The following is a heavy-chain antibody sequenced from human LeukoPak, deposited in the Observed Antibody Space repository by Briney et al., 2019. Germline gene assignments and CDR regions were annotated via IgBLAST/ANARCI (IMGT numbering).Heavy chain of an antibody. V-gene: IGHV4-59*01. CDR2: IYYSGRT. Sequence: SETLSLTCTVSGGSISSYSWSWIRQPPGKGLEWIGYIYYSGRTVYNPSLASRVTISIDASKDQFSLRLSSVTAADTAVYYCGRHLWAINTFYFDYWGQGTLVTVSS. J-gene: IGHJ4*02. CDR1: GGSISSYS. D-gene: IGHD3-3*02. CDR3: GRHLWAINTFYFDY.